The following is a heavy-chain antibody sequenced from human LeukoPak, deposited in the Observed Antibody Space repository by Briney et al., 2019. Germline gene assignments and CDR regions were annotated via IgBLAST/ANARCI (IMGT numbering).Heavy chain of an antibody. CDR1: AYTFTTYR. D-gene: IGHD2/OR15-2a*01. J-gene: IGHJ4*02. CDR3: ARGFPTSPYYFDY. CDR2: ISAYNGNT. V-gene: IGHV1-18*01. Sequence: GASVKVSCKASAYTFTTYRISWVRQAPGQRLEWMGWISAYNGNTNYAQKLHGRVTMNTDTSTSTAYMELSSLRSEDTAVYYCARGFPTSPYYFDYWGQGTLVTVSS.